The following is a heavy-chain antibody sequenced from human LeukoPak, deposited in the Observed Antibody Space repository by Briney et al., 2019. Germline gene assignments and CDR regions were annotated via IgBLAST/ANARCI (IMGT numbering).Heavy chain of an antibody. CDR3: ARSGSSGYYSWAYYYYYYMDV. D-gene: IGHD3-22*01. CDR1: GGSFRGYY. V-gene: IGHV4-34*01. CDR2: INHSGST. Sequence: SETLSLTCAVYGGSFRGYYWSWIRQPPGKGLEWIGEINHSGSTNYNPSLKSRVTISVDTSKNQFSLKLSSVTAADTAVYYCARSGSSGYYSWAYYYYYYMDVWGKGTTVTVSS. J-gene: IGHJ6*03.